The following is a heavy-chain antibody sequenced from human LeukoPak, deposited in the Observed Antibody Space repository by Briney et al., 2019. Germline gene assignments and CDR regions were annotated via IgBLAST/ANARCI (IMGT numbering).Heavy chain of an antibody. J-gene: IGHJ4*02. V-gene: IGHV4-59*01. Sequence: SETLSLTCTVSGGSISSYYWSWIRQPPGKGLEWIGYIYYSGSTNYNPSLKSRVTISVDTSKNQFSLKLSSVTAADTAVYYCAGGAPMATPLDYWGQGTLVTVSS. D-gene: IGHD5-24*01. CDR1: GGSISSYY. CDR3: AGGAPMATPLDY. CDR2: IYYSGST.